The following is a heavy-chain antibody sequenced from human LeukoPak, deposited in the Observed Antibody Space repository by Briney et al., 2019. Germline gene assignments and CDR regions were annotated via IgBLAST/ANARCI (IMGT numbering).Heavy chain of an antibody. CDR2: IYHSGST. CDR1: GGSISSGGYS. Sequence: SETLSLTCAVSGGSISSGGYSWSWIRQPPGKGQEWIGYIYHSGSTYYNPSLKSRITISVDRAKNQFSLKLSSVTAADTAVYYCARGITIFGDGFDPWGQGTLVIVSS. J-gene: IGHJ5*02. CDR3: ARGITIFGDGFDP. D-gene: IGHD3-3*01. V-gene: IGHV4-30-2*01.